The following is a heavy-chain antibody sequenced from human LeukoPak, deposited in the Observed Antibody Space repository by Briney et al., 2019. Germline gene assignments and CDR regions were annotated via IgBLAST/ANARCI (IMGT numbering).Heavy chain of an antibody. J-gene: IGHJ4*02. CDR1: GFTFSSFN. V-gene: IGHV3-21*01. CDR3: ARYNSGWNDY. Sequence: GGSLRLSCAASGFTFSSFNMNWVRQAPGKGLEWVSSISSTSSLIWYADSLKARFTISRDNAKNSLYLQMDSLRAEDTAVYYCARYNSGWNDYWGQGTLVTVSS. D-gene: IGHD6-19*01. CDR2: ISSTSSLI.